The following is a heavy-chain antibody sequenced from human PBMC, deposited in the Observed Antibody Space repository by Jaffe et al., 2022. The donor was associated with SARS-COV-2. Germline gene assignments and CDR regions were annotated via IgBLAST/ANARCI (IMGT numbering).Heavy chain of an antibody. CDR3: ARERWNHGNNDGFDI. CDR2: IYYTGST. V-gene: IGHV4-59*01. D-gene: IGHD1-1*01. CDR1: GGSIRSYY. Sequence: QVQLQESGPGLVKPSETLSLTCSVSGGSIRSYYWSWIRQPPGQGLEWIGYIYYTGSTNYNPSLKSRVTISVDTSKNQFSLRVNSVTAADTAVYYCARERWNHGNNDGFDIWGQGTMVTVSS. J-gene: IGHJ3*02.